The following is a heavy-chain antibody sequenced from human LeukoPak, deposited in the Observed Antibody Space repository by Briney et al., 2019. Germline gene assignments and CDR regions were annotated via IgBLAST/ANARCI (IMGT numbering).Heavy chain of an antibody. CDR1: GYTFTGYY. Sequence: GASVKVSCKASGYTFTGYYIHWVRQAPGQGLEWMGRINTNSGVTDYAKKFQGRVTVARDTSISTAYMELSRLRSDDTAIYYCVRGEDWNAAFDIWGQGTMVTVSS. D-gene: IGHD1-1*01. J-gene: IGHJ3*02. V-gene: IGHV1-2*06. CDR2: INTNSGVT. CDR3: VRGEDWNAAFDI.